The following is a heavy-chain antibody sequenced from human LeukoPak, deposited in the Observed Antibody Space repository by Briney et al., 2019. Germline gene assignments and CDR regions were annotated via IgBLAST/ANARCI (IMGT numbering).Heavy chain of an antibody. CDR1: GFTFSSSA. CDR2: IGHEGSNK. Sequence: PGGSLRLSCAASGFTFSSSAMHWVRQAPGKGLAWVAFIGHEGSNKYYADSVKGRFTISRDDSKSTLYLQMNSLRAEDTAVYYCAKVALDYGHYYYYMDVWGKGTTVTVSS. V-gene: IGHV3-30*02. J-gene: IGHJ6*03. D-gene: IGHD4-17*01. CDR3: AKVALDYGHYYYYMDV.